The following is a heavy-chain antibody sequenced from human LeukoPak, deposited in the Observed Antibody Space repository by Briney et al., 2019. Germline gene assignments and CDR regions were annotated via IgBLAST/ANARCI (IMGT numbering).Heavy chain of an antibody. D-gene: IGHD4-11*01. Sequence: PSETLSLTCTFSGGSLSSGGYYWSWIRQHPGEGLEWIGHIYYSGSTYYNPSLKSRVTISVDTSKTQFSLKLSTVTAADTAVYYCASSPYSNYGSLYYYYYGMDVWGQGTTVTVSS. V-gene: IGHV4-31*03. J-gene: IGHJ6*02. CDR3: ASSPYSNYGSLYYYYYGMDV. CDR1: GGSLSSGGYY. CDR2: IYYSGST.